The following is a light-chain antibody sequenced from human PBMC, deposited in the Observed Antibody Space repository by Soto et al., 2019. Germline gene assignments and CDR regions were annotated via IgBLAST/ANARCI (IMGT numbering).Light chain of an antibody. Sequence: EIVMTQSPASLSVSPGERATLSCRASQSISNDLAWHQQKPGQAPKLLIHGASTRATGSPATFRGSGFGTEFTLTISSLQSEHLADYYCQHYNSWPRTFGQGTTVEVK. J-gene: IGKJ1*01. V-gene: IGKV3-15*01. CDR3: QHYNSWPRT. CDR1: QSISND. CDR2: GAS.